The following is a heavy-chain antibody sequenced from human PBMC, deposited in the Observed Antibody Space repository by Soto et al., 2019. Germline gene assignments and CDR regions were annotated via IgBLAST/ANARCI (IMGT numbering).Heavy chain of an antibody. V-gene: IGHV4-34*01. CDR3: ARGGYDFWSGYYRRFDP. CDR1: GGSFSGYY. Sequence: QVQLQQWGAGLLKPSETLSLTCAVYGGSFSGYYWSWIRQPPGKGLEWIGEINHSGSTNYNPSLKSRVTISVDTSKNQFSLKLSSVTAADTAVYYCARGGYDFWSGYYRRFDPWGQGTLVTVSS. D-gene: IGHD3-3*01. CDR2: INHSGST. J-gene: IGHJ5*02.